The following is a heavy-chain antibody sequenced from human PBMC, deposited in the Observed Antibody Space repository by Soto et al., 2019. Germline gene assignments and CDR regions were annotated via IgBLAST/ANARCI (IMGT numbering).Heavy chain of an antibody. CDR3: ASSTTSGYELYYYYGMDV. CDR2: IYPGDSDT. V-gene: IGHV5-51*01. J-gene: IGHJ6*02. CDR1: GYSFTSYW. D-gene: IGHD5-12*01. Sequence: GESLKISCKGSGYSFTSYWIGWVRQMPGKGLEWMGIIYPGDSDTRYSPSFQGQVTISADKSISTAYLQWSSLKASDTAMYYCASSTTSGYELYYYYGMDVWGPGTTVIVSS.